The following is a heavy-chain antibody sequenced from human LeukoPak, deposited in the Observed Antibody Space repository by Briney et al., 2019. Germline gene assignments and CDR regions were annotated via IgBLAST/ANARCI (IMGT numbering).Heavy chain of an antibody. D-gene: IGHD6-19*01. V-gene: IGHV6-1*01. Sequence: SQTLSLTCAISGDSVSSNSAAWNWIRQSPSRGLEWLGRTYYRSKWYNDYSVSVKSRITINPDTSKNQFSLQLSSVTPEDTAVYYCAGGYSSGGKWFDPWGQGTLVTVSS. CDR1: GDSVSSNSAA. CDR3: AGGYSSGGKWFDP. J-gene: IGHJ5*02. CDR2: TYYRSKWYN.